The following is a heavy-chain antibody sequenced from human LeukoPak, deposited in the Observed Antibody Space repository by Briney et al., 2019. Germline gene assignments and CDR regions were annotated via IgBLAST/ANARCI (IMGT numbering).Heavy chain of an antibody. V-gene: IGHV4-39*01. J-gene: IGHJ4*02. CDR1: GGSISSSSYY. D-gene: IGHD6-13*01. Sequence: PSETLSLTCTVSGGSISSSSYYWGWIRQPAGKGLEWIGSIYYSGSPYYNPSLKSRVTVSVDTARNQFSLKLTSVTAADTAVYYCASRYSSSWSEGYFDYWGQGTLVTVSS. CDR2: IYYSGSP. CDR3: ASRYSSSWSEGYFDY.